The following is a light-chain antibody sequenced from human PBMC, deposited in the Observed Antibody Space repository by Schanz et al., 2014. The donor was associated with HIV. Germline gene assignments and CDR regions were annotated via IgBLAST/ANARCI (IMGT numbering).Light chain of an antibody. Sequence: QSALTQPASVSGSPGQSITISCTGTSSDVGSYNLVSWYQQYPGKVPKLMIYEVNKRPSGVSNRFSGSKSGNTASLTISGLQAEDEADYYCSSYTSSSPYVFGTGTKLTVL. CDR2: EVN. CDR1: SSDVGSYNL. J-gene: IGLJ1*01. V-gene: IGLV2-14*02. CDR3: SSYTSSSPYV.